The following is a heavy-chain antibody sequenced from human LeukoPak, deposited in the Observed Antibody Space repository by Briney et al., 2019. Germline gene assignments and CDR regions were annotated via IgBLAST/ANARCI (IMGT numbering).Heavy chain of an antibody. CDR3: ARDRFVGVERPVDV. CDR1: GGSISSSSCH. D-gene: IGHD1-26*01. J-gene: IGHJ6*02. CDR2: IYYGGST. V-gene: IGHV4-39*02. Sequence: SETLSLTCTVSGGSISSSSCHWGWIRQSPGKGLEWIGNIYYGGSTYYNPSLQSRVTISVDTSKNQFSLKLGSVTAADTAVYYCARDRFVGVERPVDVWGQGTTVTVSS.